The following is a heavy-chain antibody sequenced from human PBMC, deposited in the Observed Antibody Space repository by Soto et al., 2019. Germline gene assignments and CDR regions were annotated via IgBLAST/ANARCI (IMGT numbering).Heavy chain of an antibody. D-gene: IGHD3-9*01. CDR1: GYTFTSYD. Sequence: ASVTVSCKAYGYTFTSYDINWVRQATGQGLVWMGWMNPNSGNTGYAQKFQGRVTMTRNTSISTAYMELSSLRSEDTAVYYCASLDTYYDILTGAPDAFDIWGQGTMVTVSS. J-gene: IGHJ3*02. CDR2: MNPNSGNT. CDR3: ASLDTYYDILTGAPDAFDI. V-gene: IGHV1-8*01.